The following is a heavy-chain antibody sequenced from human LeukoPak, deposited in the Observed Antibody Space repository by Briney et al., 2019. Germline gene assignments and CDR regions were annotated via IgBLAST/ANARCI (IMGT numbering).Heavy chain of an antibody. CDR3: ARAGYSYLDY. D-gene: IGHD5-18*01. J-gene: IGHJ4*02. Sequence: SETLSLTCTVSGYSISSGYYWGWIQQPPGKGLEWIGSIYHSGSTYYNPSLKSRVTISLDTSKNQFSLKVSSVTAADTAVYYCARAGYSYLDYWGQGTLVTVSS. V-gene: IGHV4-38-2*02. CDR2: IYHSGST. CDR1: GYSISSGYY.